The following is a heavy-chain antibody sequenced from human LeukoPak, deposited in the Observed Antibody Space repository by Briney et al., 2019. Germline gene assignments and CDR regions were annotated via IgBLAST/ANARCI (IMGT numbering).Heavy chain of an antibody. V-gene: IGHV3-23*01. CDR2: ILGSGGST. D-gene: IGHD3-9*01. CDR3: AKWGDYDVLTGYYVPDY. Sequence: GASLRLSCAASGFTFSNYAMSWVRQAPGKGLEWVSAILGSGGSTYYADSVKGRFTVSRDNSKSTLYLQMNSLRAEDTALYYCAKWGDYDVLTGYYVPDYWGEGALVTVSS. J-gene: IGHJ4*02. CDR1: GFTFSNYA.